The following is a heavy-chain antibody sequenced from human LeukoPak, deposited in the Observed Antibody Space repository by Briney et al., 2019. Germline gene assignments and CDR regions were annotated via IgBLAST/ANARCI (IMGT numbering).Heavy chain of an antibody. D-gene: IGHD6-19*01. CDR2: ISSSGFTI. CDR1: GVNFNDFY. V-gene: IGHV3-11*01. Sequence: GGSLRLSCAASGVNFNDFYMSWIRQAPGKGLEWVSDISSSGFTINYADSVKGRVTISRDNAKNSLYLQLNSLRADDTAVYYCARDRSSVSARDRSTGWAGFDYWGQGTLVTVSS. J-gene: IGHJ4*02. CDR3: ARDRSSVSARDRSTGWAGFDY.